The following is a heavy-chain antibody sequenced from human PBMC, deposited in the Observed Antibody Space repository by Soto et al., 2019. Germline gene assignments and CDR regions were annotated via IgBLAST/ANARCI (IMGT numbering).Heavy chain of an antibody. Sequence: QVQLVQSGAEVKKPGASVKVSCKASGYTFTSYAMHWVRQAPGQRLEWMGWINAGNGNTKYSQKFQGSVTITRDTSASTADMELSSLRSEDTAVYYCARRSAGGAAAGLFDYWGQGTLVTVSS. D-gene: IGHD6-13*01. J-gene: IGHJ4*02. V-gene: IGHV1-3*01. CDR1: GYTFTSYA. CDR2: INAGNGNT. CDR3: ARRSAGGAAAGLFDY.